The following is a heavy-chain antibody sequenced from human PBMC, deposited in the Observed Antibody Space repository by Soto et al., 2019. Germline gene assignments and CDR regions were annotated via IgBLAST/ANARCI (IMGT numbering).Heavy chain of an antibody. CDR1: GFTFSNYA. D-gene: IGHD3-10*01. V-gene: IGHV3-23*01. J-gene: IGHJ5*02. CDR3: SSYCGPWRSHHYYGSNWFDP. CDR2: ISGSGAGT. Sequence: EVQLLESGGGLVQPGGSLRLSCAASGFTFSNYAMSWVRQAPGKGLEWVSAISGSGAGTYYADSVKGRFTISRDNSKNTVYRQMNSLTAEDTAVYYCSSYCGPWRSHHYYGSNWFDPWGQGTPVSVSS.